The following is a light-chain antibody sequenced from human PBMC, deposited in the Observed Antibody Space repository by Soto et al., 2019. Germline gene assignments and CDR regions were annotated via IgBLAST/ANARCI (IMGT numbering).Light chain of an antibody. V-gene: IGLV1-47*01. CDR2: RNN. Sequence: QSVLAQPPSASGTPGQRVTISCSGSSSNIGSNYVYWYQQFPGTAPKLLIYRNNQRPSGVPDRFSGSNSGTSASLAISGRRSEDEADYYCAAWDDSLSVVVFGGGTKLTVL. CDR3: AAWDDSLSVVV. CDR1: SSNIGSNY. J-gene: IGLJ2*01.